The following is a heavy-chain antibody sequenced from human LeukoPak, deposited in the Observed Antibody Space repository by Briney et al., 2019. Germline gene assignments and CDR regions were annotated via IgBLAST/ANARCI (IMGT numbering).Heavy chain of an antibody. CDR3: ARVGRIAARRKGWYYMDV. J-gene: IGHJ6*03. CDR2: IYFGGSGGT. Sequence: PSETLSLTCTVSGGSFSSTNYFWGWIRQPPGKGLEWIGTIYFGGSGGTYYNPSLKSRVTISVDTSKNQFSLKLSSVTAADTAVYYCARVGRIAARRKGWYYMDVWGKGTTVTVSS. V-gene: IGHV4-39*07. CDR1: GGSFSSTNYF. D-gene: IGHD6-6*01.